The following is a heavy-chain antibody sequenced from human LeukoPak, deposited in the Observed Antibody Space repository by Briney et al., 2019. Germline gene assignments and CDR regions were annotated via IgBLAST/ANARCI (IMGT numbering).Heavy chain of an antibody. D-gene: IGHD6-13*01. CDR3: ARASIAAAGADY. Sequence: WASVKVSCKASGYTFTGYYMHWVRQAPGQGLEWMGWINPNSGGTNYAQKFQGRVTMTRDTSISTAYMELSKLRSDDTAVYYCARASIAAAGADYWGQGTLVTVSS. J-gene: IGHJ4*02. CDR1: GYTFTGYY. CDR2: INPNSGGT. V-gene: IGHV1-2*02.